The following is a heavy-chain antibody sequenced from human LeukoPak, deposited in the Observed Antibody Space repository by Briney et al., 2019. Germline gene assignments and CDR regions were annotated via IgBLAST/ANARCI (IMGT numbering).Heavy chain of an antibody. D-gene: IGHD1-26*01. CDR3: ARDHSGSYFSIDP. V-gene: IGHV3-48*01. CDR1: GFTFSSYS. J-gene: IGHJ5*02. Sequence: PGGSPRLSCAASGFTFSSYSMNWVRQAPGKGLEWVSYISSSSSTIYYADSVKGRFTISRDNAKNSLYLQMNSLRAEDTAVYYCARDHSGSYFSIDPWGQGTLVTVSS. CDR2: ISSSSSTI.